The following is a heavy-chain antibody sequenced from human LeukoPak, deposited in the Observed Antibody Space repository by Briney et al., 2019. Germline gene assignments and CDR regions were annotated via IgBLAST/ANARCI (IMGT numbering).Heavy chain of an antibody. CDR1: GFTFDDYG. CDR3: AREGDCSSTSCYAFDI. D-gene: IGHD2-2*01. V-gene: IGHV3-20*04. Sequence: GGSLRLSCAASGFTFDDYGMSWVRQAPGKGLEWVSGINWNGGSTGYADSVKGRFTISRDNAKNSLYLRMNSLRAEDTALYYCAREGDCSSTSCYAFDIWGQGTMVTVSS. CDR2: INWNGGST. J-gene: IGHJ3*02.